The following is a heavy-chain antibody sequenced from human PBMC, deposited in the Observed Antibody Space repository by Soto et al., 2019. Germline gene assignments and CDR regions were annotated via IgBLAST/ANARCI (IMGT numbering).Heavy chain of an antibody. Sequence: QVLLVQSGAEVKKPGASVKVSCKASGDIFTRYDINWVRQATGQGLEWMGWINPNNEKTGYAQKFQGRVTMTWNTSISTAYMQLTSLRSEDTAVYYCATYTGDHDGFDVWGQGTMVTVSS. CDR1: GDIFTRYD. CDR3: ATYTGDHDGFDV. CDR2: INPNNEKT. D-gene: IGHD7-27*01. J-gene: IGHJ3*01. V-gene: IGHV1-8*01.